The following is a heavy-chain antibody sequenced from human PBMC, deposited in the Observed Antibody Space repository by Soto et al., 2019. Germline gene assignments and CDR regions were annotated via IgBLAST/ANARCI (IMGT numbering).Heavy chain of an antibody. CDR2: MNGSGGRI. CDR3: AKDYGPGSITPFDY. D-gene: IGHD1-26*01. V-gene: IGHV3-23*01. Sequence: GGSLRLSCAASGFTFSIYAMSWVRQAPGKGLEWVSGMNGSGGRIYYADSVKGRFTISRDNSKNTLYLQMNSLRAEDTAVYYCAKDYGPGSITPFDYWGQGTLVTVSS. J-gene: IGHJ4*02. CDR1: GFTFSIYA.